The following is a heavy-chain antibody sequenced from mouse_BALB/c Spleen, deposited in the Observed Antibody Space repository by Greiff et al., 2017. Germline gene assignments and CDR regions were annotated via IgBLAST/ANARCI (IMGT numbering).Heavy chain of an antibody. Sequence: EVQLVETGGGLVQPKGSLKLSCAASGFTFNTNAMNWVRQAPGKGLEWVARIRSKSNNYATYYADSVKDRFTISRDDSQSMLYLQMNNLKTEDTAMYYCVRALYRYDVFAYWGQGTLVTVSA. CDR3: VRALYRYDVFAY. CDR1: GFTFNTNA. J-gene: IGHJ3*01. V-gene: IGHV10S3*01. D-gene: IGHD2-14*01. CDR2: IRSKSNNYAT.